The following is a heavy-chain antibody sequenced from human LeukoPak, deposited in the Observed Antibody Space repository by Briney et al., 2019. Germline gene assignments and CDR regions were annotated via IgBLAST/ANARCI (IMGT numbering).Heavy chain of an antibody. CDR3: AKGRGTAVTSAANY. V-gene: IGHV3-23*01. CDR1: GFTVSSNY. J-gene: IGHJ4*02. Sequence: GGSLRLSCAASGFTVSSNYMSWVRQAPGKGLECVSSISGSGDNTCYADSVKDRFSISRDNSKTTVSLQMNSLRAEDTAVYYCAKGRGTAVTSAANYWGQGTLVTVSS. D-gene: IGHD4-17*01. CDR2: ISGSGDNT.